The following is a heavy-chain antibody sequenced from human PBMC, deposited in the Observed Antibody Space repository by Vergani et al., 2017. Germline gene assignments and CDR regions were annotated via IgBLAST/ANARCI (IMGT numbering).Heavy chain of an antibody. CDR1: GFTFDDYA. CDR2: ISWDGGST. J-gene: IGHJ2*01. Sequence: EVQLVESGGVVVQPGGSLRLSCAASGFTFDDYAMHWVRQAPGKGLEWVSLISWDGGSTYYADSVKGRFTISRDNSKNTLYLQMNSLRAEDTAVYYCAKHQQQLPIYWYFDLWGRGTLVTVSS. V-gene: IGHV3-43D*03. CDR3: AKHQQQLPIYWYFDL. D-gene: IGHD6-13*01.